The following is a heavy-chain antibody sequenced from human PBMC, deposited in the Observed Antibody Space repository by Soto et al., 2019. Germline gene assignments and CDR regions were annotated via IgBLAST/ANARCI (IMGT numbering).Heavy chain of an antibody. CDR1: GYTFTSYA. CDR3: AMVLTGYYASPNFDY. Sequence: QVQLVQSGAEVKKPGASVKVSCKASGYTFTSYAMHWVRQAPGQRLEWMGWINAGNGNTKYSQKFQGRVTITRDTSASTAYMELSSLRSADTAVYYCAMVLTGYYASPNFDYWGQVTLVTVSS. D-gene: IGHD3-9*01. CDR2: INAGNGNT. J-gene: IGHJ4*02. V-gene: IGHV1-3*01.